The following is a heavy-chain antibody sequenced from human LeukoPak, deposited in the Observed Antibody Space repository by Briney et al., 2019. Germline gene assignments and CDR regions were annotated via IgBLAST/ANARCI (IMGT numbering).Heavy chain of an antibody. CDR3: ARDNSMDERGWWFDP. Sequence: ASVKVSCKASGYTSTDYYIHWVRQAPGQGLEWMGVINPRGTSTIYAEKFQGRIILTRDMSSTTDYMELSSLKSDDTAVYYCARDNSMDERGWWFDPWGQGTLVTVSS. CDR1: GYTSTDYY. V-gene: IGHV1-46*01. J-gene: IGHJ5*02. CDR2: INPRGTST. D-gene: IGHD4-23*01.